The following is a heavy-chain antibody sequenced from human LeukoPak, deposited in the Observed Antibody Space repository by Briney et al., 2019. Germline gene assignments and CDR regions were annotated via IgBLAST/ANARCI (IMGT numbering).Heavy chain of an antibody. CDR1: GFTFSSYA. Sequence: GRSLRLSCAASGFTFSSYAMHWVRQAPGKGLEWVAVISYDGSNKYYADSVKGRFTISRDNSKNTLYLQMNSLRAEDTAVYYCARDLGAMDYYYYGMDVWGQGTTVTVSS. CDR2: ISYDGSNK. D-gene: IGHD5-18*01. CDR3: ARDLGAMDYYYYGMDV. V-gene: IGHV3-30*04. J-gene: IGHJ6*02.